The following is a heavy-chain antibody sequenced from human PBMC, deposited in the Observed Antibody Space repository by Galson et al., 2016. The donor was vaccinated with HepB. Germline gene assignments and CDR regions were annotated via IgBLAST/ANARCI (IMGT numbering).Heavy chain of an antibody. J-gene: IGHJ6*02. Sequence: SETLSLTCTVSGGSVSSGSYYWNWIRQPPGKGLEWIANMYYSGSTNYNPSLKSRVTILVDTSKNQFSLKLSSVTAADTAVDYCARDRVPVIRGLGTYLYYGLDVWGQGTTVIVSS. CDR2: MYYSGST. CDR1: GGSVSSGSYY. V-gene: IGHV4-61*01. D-gene: IGHD2-21*01. CDR3: ARDRVPVIRGLGTYLYYGLDV.